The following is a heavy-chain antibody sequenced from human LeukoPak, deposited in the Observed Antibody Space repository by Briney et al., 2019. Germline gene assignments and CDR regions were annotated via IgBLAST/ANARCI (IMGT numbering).Heavy chain of an antibody. J-gene: IGHJ4*02. Sequence: GGSLRLSCAASGSTFSDYYMSWIRQAPGKGLDWVSYISNSGHTIYYADSVKGRFTISRDNAKKSLYLQMNSLRAEDTAVYYCARDNGGYPEYWGQGTLVTVSS. CDR3: ARDNGGYPEY. V-gene: IGHV3-11*01. CDR1: GSTFSDYY. D-gene: IGHD2-8*01. CDR2: ISNSGHTI.